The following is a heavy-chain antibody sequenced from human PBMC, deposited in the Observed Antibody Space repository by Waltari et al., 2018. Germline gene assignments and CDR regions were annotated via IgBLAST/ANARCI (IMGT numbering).Heavy chain of an antibody. Sequence: EVHLVESGGGLVQPGGSLKLSCAASGFSFRCSAMQWVRQAPGKGLECIGRIRSKPNNYATEYSASVKDRFTISRDDSKNTTYLQKNSLKTEDTAMYYCTTTRGYSSGYQGYWGQGTRVTVSS. CDR1: GFSFRCSA. CDR2: IRSKPNNYAT. V-gene: IGHV3-73*01. D-gene: IGHD5-18*01. CDR3: TTTRGYSSGYQGY. J-gene: IGHJ4*02.